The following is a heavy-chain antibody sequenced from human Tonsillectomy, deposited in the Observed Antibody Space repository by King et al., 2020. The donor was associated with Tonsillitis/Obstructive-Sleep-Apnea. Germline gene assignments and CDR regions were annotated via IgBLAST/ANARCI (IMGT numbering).Heavy chain of an antibody. Sequence: VQLVESGGGLVKPGASLRLSCAASGIIFSDAWMGWVRQTPEKGLEWVGLIRNYGDGGTTDYAAPVKGRFTISRDDSKDTVYLQMNSLKTEDTAMYYCVADRHGGSPGVDYWGQGTLVTVSS. V-gene: IGHV3-15*01. CDR1: GIIFSDAW. J-gene: IGHJ4*02. CDR2: IRNYGDGGTT. CDR3: VADRHGGSPGVDY. D-gene: IGHD5-24*01.